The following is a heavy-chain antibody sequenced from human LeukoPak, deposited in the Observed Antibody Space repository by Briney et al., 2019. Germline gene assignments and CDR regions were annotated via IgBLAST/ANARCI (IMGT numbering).Heavy chain of an antibody. CDR1: GDIVSSNSAA. Sequence: SQTLSLTCAISGDIVSSNSAAWNWIRQSPSRGLEWLGRTYYRSKWYNDYAVSVRSRISINPDTSKNQFSLQLNSVTPEDTAVYYCARKNTVTTSGAFDIWGQGTMVIVSS. CDR3: ARKNTVTTSGAFDI. D-gene: IGHD4-17*01. J-gene: IGHJ3*02. V-gene: IGHV6-1*01. CDR2: TYYRSKWYN.